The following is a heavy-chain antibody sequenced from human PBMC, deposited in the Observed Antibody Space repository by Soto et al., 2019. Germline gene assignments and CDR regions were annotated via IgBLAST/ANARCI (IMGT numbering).Heavy chain of an antibody. Sequence: SETLSLTCTVSGGSISGHSWIWIRQSAGRGLEWIGHIYPSVSTSYNPSLRSRVTMSLDTSKNQIFLNLTSVTAADTAVFYCVRGRSYSVYDFWGPGTLVTVSS. CDR3: VRGRSYSVYDF. J-gene: IGHJ4*02. CDR1: GGSISGHS. D-gene: IGHD5-12*01. CDR2: IYPSVST. V-gene: IGHV4-4*07.